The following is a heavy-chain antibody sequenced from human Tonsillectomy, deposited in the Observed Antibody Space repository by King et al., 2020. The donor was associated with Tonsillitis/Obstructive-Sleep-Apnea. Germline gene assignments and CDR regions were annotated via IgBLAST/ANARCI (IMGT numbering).Heavy chain of an antibody. CDR3: AGVDDYIWGSYRSGYFDY. CDR1: GFTFSSYS. CDR2: ISSSSSTI. V-gene: IGHV3-48*02. D-gene: IGHD3-16*02. J-gene: IGHJ4*02. Sequence: VQLVESGGGLVQPGGSLRLSCAASGFTFSSYSMNWVRQAPGKGLEWVSYISSSSSTIYYADSVKGRFTISRDNAKNSLYLQMNSLRDEDTAVYYWAGVDDYIWGSYRSGYFDYWGQGTLVTVSS.